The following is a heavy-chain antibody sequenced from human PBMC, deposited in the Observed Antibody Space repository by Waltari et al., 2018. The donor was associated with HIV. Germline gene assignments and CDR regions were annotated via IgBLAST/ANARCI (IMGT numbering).Heavy chain of an antibody. D-gene: IGHD3-10*01. J-gene: IGHJ5*02. CDR3: ARESRRRIRQGGINWFDP. CDR1: GGSLTASY. Sequence: QVHLQQWGAGQLKASETLSLTCAVYGGSLTASYWSWIRKCPGRGLEWIAEINHNGRSDFNPSFKSRVTIAIDPAKNQFSLTLKSVTAADTGIYYCARESRRRIRQGGINWFDPWGQGTPVNVLS. CDR2: INHNGRS. V-gene: IGHV4-34*01.